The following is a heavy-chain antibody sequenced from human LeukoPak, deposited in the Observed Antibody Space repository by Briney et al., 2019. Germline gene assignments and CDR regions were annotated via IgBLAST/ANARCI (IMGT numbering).Heavy chain of an antibody. J-gene: IGHJ4*02. CDR3: ASLRSSSWYDHFDY. CDR2: IRYDGSNK. D-gene: IGHD6-13*01. CDR1: GFTFSSYG. Sequence: GGSLRLSCAASGFTFSSYGMHWVRQAPGKGLEWVAFIRYDGSNKYYADSVKGRFTISRDNSKNTLYLQMNSLRAEDTAVYYCASLRSSSWYDHFDYWGQGTLVTVSS. V-gene: IGHV3-30*02.